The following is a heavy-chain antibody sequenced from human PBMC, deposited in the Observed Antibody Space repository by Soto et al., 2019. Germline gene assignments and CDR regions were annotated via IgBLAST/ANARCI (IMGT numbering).Heavy chain of an antibody. CDR2: VYNSGST. Sequence: SETLSLTCTVSGGSVSGGSYCWSWIRQPPGKGLECIGYVYNSGSTTYNPSLKSRVTISVDTSKNQFSLGLSSVTAADTAVYYCARHPTGLRFGDGPDSWGQGTLVTVS. CDR1: GGSVSGGSYC. J-gene: IGHJ4*02. CDR3: ARHPTGLRFGDGPDS. V-gene: IGHV4-61*01. D-gene: IGHD3-10*01.